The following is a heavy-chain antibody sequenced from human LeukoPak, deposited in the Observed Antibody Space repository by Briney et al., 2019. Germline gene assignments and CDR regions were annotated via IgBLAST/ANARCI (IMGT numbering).Heavy chain of an antibody. CDR2: IFYSGNT. CDR1: GGSISSGTYC. J-gene: IGHJ4*02. CDR3: ARLSMGFGELEDY. D-gene: IGHD3-10*01. Sequence: PSETLSLTCTVSGGSISSGTYCWGWIRQPPGKGLEWIGSIFYSGNTYYNPSLKSRVTISVDTSKNQFSLKLSSVTAADTAVCYCARLSMGFGELEDYWGQGTLVTVSS. V-gene: IGHV4-39*01.